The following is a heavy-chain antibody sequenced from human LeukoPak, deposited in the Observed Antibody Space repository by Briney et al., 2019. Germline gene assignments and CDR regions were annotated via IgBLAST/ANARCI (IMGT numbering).Heavy chain of an antibody. Sequence: PGGSLRLSCAASGFTFSSYAMSWVRQAPGKGLEWVSSISNSGYDTYYADSVKGRYTISRDNSKNTLYLQMNSLRAEDTAVYYCAKGDYYDSSDDYWGQGTLVTVSS. CDR1: GFTFSSYA. V-gene: IGHV3-23*01. J-gene: IGHJ4*02. CDR3: AKGDYYDSSDDY. D-gene: IGHD3-22*01. CDR2: ISNSGYDT.